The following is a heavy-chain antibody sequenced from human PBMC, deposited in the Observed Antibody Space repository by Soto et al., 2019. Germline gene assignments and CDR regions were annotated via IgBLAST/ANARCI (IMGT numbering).Heavy chain of an antibody. CDR2: ISSSSSTI. V-gene: IGHV3-48*02. CDR3: ERDAAMPQHDYGDYGNYYYYGMDV. CDR1: GFTFSSYS. J-gene: IGHJ6*04. Sequence: GGSLRLSCAASGFTFSSYSMNWVRQAPGKGLEWVSYISSSSSTIYYADSVKGRFTISRDNAKNSLYLQMNSLRDEDTAVYYCERDAAMPQHDYGDYGNYYYYGMDVWGKGTRVTFP. D-gene: IGHD4-17*01.